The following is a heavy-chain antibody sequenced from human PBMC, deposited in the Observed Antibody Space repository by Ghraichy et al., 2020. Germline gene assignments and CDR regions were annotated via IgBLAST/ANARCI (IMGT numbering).Heavy chain of an antibody. D-gene: IGHD3-10*01. CDR3: ARAAVRGVIIDPRKGPYYFDY. J-gene: IGHJ4*02. Sequence: GGSLRLSCAASGFTFSSYSMNWVRQAPGKGLEWVSYISSSSSTIYYADSVKGRFTISRDNAKNSLYLQMNSLRDEDTAVYYCARAAVRGVIIDPRKGPYYFDYWGQGTLVTVSS. CDR2: ISSSSSTI. CDR1: GFTFSSYS. V-gene: IGHV3-48*02.